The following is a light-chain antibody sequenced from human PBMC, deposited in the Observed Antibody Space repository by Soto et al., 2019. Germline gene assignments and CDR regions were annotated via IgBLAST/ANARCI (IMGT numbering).Light chain of an antibody. CDR1: QRVSARY. Sequence: IVVTLSPRTLSLSPGDRATLSCRASQRVSARYLAWYHQKPGQAPRLLIFGASDRATGIPDRFSGSGSGTDFTLTIDRLEPEDFAMYYCQQYSDSPPTFGQGTKVDIK. V-gene: IGKV3-20*01. CDR3: QQYSDSPPT. J-gene: IGKJ1*01. CDR2: GAS.